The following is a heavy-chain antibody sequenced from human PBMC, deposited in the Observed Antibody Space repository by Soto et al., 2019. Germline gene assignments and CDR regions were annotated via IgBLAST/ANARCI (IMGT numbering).Heavy chain of an antibody. CDR1: GGSFSGYY. Sequence: SETLSLTCAVYGGSFSGYYWSWSRQPPGKGREWMGEINHSGSTNYNPSLKSRVTISVDTSKNQFSLKLSSVTAADTAVYYCARARGILTGYYRGPHNWFDPWGQGTLVTVSS. D-gene: IGHD3-9*01. V-gene: IGHV4-34*01. J-gene: IGHJ5*02. CDR3: ARARGILTGYYRGPHNWFDP. CDR2: INHSGST.